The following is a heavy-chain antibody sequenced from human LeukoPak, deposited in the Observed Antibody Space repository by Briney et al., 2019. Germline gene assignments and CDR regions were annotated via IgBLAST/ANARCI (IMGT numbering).Heavy chain of an antibody. J-gene: IGHJ5*02. D-gene: IGHD2-21*02. V-gene: IGHV4-59*11. CDR1: GDSINGHY. Sequence: SETLSLTYAVSGDSINGHYWSWIRQPPGKGLEWIGYIYDDGTTNYNPSLESRLTMSIGRSASHFSLTLRSVTAADTAVYYCARVLRGAVTANWFDLWGQGTLVSVSS. CDR3: ARVLRGAVTANWFDL. CDR2: IYDDGTT.